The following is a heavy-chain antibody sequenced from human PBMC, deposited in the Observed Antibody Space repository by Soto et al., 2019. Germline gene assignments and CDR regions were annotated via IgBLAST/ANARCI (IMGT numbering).Heavy chain of an antibody. CDR3: MKYARPDGFWDFYV. CDR2: IYGGGGET. Sequence: GGSLRLSCVVSGFTFKTYTMNWVRQAPGKGLEWVAGIYGGGGETFYGDSVRGRFTISRDNSKNTVYLQMGSLRAEDTAVYYCMKYARPDGFWDFYVWGRGSLVPVSS. D-gene: IGHD2-2*03. J-gene: IGHJ4*02. CDR1: GFTFKTYT. V-gene: IGHV3-23*01.